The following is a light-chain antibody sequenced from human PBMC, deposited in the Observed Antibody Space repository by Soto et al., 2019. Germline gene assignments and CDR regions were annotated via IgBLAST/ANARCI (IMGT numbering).Light chain of an antibody. J-gene: IGKJ1*01. CDR3: QQYGSSPRT. Sequence: EIVLTQSPGTLSLSPEERATLSCRASQSVSSSYLVWYQQKPGQAPRLLIYGASSRATGIPDRFSGSGSGTEFTLTISRLEPEDFAVYYCQQYGSSPRTFGQGTKVEIK. V-gene: IGKV3-20*01. CDR2: GAS. CDR1: QSVSSSY.